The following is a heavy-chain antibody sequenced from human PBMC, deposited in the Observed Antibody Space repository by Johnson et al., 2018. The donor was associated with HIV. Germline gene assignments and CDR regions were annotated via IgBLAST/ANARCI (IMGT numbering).Heavy chain of an antibody. CDR2: ISWNSGSI. V-gene: IGHV3-9*01. CDR3: ARVQVAMATIGYAFDI. CDR1: GFTFDDYA. D-gene: IGHD5-12*01. Sequence: VQLVESGGGLVQPGRSLRISCAASGFTFDDYAMHWVRQAPGKGLEWVSGISWNSGSIGYADSVKGRFTISRDNAKNSLYLQMNSLRAEDTALYYCARVQVAMATIGYAFDIWGQGTMVTVSS. J-gene: IGHJ3*02.